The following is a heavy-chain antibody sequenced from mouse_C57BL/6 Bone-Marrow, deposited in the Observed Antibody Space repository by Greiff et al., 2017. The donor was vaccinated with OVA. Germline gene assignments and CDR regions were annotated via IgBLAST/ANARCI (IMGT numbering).Heavy chain of an antibody. Sequence: VQGVESGPGLVQPSQSLSITCTVSGFSLTSYGVHWVRQSPGKGLEWLGVIWRGGSTDYNAAFMSRLSITKDNSKSQVFFKMNSLQADDTAIYYCAKNGGLYYDYPWFAYWGQGTLVTVSA. D-gene: IGHD2-4*01. J-gene: IGHJ3*01. CDR2: IWRGGST. CDR1: GFSLTSYG. V-gene: IGHV2-5*01. CDR3: AKNGGLYYDYPWFAY.